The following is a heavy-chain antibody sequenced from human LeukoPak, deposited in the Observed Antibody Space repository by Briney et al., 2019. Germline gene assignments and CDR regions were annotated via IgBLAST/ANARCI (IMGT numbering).Heavy chain of an antibody. Sequence: GGSLRLSCAASGFTFSSYAMHWVGLEAGKGLEWVAVISYDGSNKYYADSVEGRFTIYTDNSKNTLYLQMNSLRAEDTAVYYCARARPLGVWGQGTTVTVSS. CDR2: ISYDGSNK. V-gene: IGHV3-30-3*01. CDR1: GFTFSSYA. J-gene: IGHJ6*02. CDR3: ARARPLGV.